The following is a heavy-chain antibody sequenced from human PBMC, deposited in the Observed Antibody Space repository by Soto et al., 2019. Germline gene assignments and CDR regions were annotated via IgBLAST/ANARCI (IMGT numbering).Heavy chain of an antibody. V-gene: IGHV4-34*01. J-gene: IGHJ4*02. CDR3: ARGLVDTAMVTERGDY. Sequence: QVQLQQWGAGLLKPSETLSLTCAVYGGSFSGYYWSWIRQPPGKGLEWIGEINHSGSTNYNPSHKSRVTISVDTSKNQFSLKLSSVTAADTAVYYCARGLVDTAMVTERGDYWGQGTLVTVSS. CDR1: GGSFSGYY. D-gene: IGHD5-18*01. CDR2: INHSGST.